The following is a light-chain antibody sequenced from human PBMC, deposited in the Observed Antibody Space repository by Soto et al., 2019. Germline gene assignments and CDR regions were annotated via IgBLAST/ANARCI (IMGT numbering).Light chain of an antibody. CDR3: AAWDDSLSVWV. Sequence: QSVLTQAPSTSETPGQRVTISCSGASSNIGSNYVYWYQQLPGTAPKLLIYRSNQRPSGVPDRFSGSKSGTSASLAISGLRSEDEADYYCAAWDDSLSVWVFGGGTKLTVL. CDR1: SSNIGSNY. V-gene: IGLV1-47*01. CDR2: RSN. J-gene: IGLJ3*02.